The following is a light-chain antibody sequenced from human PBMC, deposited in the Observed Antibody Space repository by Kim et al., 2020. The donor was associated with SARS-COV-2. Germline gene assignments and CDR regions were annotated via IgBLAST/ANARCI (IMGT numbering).Light chain of an antibody. CDR3: QQFNNYPYT. Sequence: SSSVGDRVSITCRASQGITSALAWYQQKPGKAPKLLIFDASTLESRVPSRFSGSGSGTDFTLTISSLQTEDFATYYCQQFNNYPYTFGQGTKLEI. CDR1: QGITSA. J-gene: IGKJ2*01. CDR2: DAS. V-gene: IGKV1D-13*01.